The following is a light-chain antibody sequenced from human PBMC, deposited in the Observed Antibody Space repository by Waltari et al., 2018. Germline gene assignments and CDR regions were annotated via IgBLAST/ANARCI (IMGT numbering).Light chain of an antibody. CDR1: SSDVGGYNY. J-gene: IGLJ1*01. CDR2: EAS. V-gene: IGLV2-14*01. Sequence: SARPQPPSVSGSPGQSIPISCTGPSSDVGGYNYVSWYQQHPGKAPKLMIYEASNRPSGVSNRFSGSKSGNTASLTISGLQAEDEADYYCSSYTSSSTYVFGTGTKVTVL. CDR3: SSYTSSSTYV.